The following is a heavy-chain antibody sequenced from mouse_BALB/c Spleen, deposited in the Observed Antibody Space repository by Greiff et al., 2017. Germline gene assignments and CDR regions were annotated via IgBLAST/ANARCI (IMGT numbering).Heavy chain of an antibody. J-gene: IGHJ2*01. CDR2: IDPENGDT. Sequence: VHVKQSGAELVRSGASVKLSCTASGFNIKDYYMHWVKQRPEQGLEWIGWIDPENGDTEYAPKFQGKATMTADTSSNTAYLQLSSLTSEDTAVYYCNAGDGYRYWGQGTTLTVSS. CDR3: NAGDGYRY. CDR1: GFNIKDYY. V-gene: IGHV14-4*02. D-gene: IGHD2-3*01.